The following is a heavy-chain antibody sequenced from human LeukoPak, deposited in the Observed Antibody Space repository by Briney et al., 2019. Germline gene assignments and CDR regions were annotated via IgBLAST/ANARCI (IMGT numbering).Heavy chain of an antibody. J-gene: IGHJ4*02. CDR2: IHNSGTT. V-gene: IGHV4-59*08. Sequence: SETLSLTCTVSGDSIRLFFCSRIPQPPGKGLEWIGYIHNSGTTNYNPSLKSRVTLSVDTSKNQFSLRLSSVTAADTAVYYCARQGTGGLFDYRGQGALVTVSS. D-gene: IGHD1-14*01. CDR1: GDSIRLFF. CDR3: ARQGTGGLFDY.